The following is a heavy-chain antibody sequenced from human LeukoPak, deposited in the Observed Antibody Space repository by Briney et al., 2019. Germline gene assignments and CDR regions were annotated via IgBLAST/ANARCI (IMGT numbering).Heavy chain of an antibody. CDR2: IYYSGSN. CDR3: ARSAISGWSYFDY. J-gene: IGHJ4*02. V-gene: IGHV4-39*01. D-gene: IGHD6-19*01. Sequence: SETLSLTCTVSGGSISSSSYYWGWIRQPPGKGLEWIGSIYYSGSNYYNPSLKSRVTISVDTSKNQFSLKLSSVTAADTALYYCARSAISGWSYFDYWDQGPLVTVSS. CDR1: GGSISSSSYY.